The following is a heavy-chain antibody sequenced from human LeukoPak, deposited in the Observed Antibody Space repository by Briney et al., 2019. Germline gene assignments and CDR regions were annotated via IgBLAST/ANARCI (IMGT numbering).Heavy chain of an antibody. CDR3: FRGMHDYGDPNYYFYQ. CDR2: IRKKAYGETK. V-gene: IGHV3-49*03. Sequence: GGSLRLSCTAFGFTFADDGWSWFRQAPGKGLEWICLIRKKAYGETKEYAASVRGRFAISRDDANGTAYLQMDSRKAAETGLHFCFRGMHDYGDPNYYFYQWGQGTPVPVSS. D-gene: IGHD4-17*01. J-gene: IGHJ4*02. CDR1: GFTFADDG.